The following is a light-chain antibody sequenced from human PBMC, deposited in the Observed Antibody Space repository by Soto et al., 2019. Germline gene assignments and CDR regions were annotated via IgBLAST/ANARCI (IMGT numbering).Light chain of an antibody. CDR2: TAS. J-gene: IGKJ4*01. CDR3: QQTRAYPST. Sequence: VIWMTQSPSLLSASTGARVPISCRMSQGISSYLAWYQQKPGEAPNLLIHTASTLHGGVPSRFSGSGSGTDFTLTITSLQAEDFATYYCQQTRAYPSTFGGGTKVDIK. CDR1: QGISSY. V-gene: IGKV1D-8*03.